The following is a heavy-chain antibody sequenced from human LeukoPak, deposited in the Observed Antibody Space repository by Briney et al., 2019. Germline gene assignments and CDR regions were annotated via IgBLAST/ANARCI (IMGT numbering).Heavy chain of an antibody. Sequence: PGGSLRLSCAASGFIFSDYSMNWVRQAPGKGLEWVSYISSAGSSVTYYADSVKGRITIYRGNAKNSLYLQMNSLRDEDTAVYYCTRAAYKSSWYLDYWGQGTLVTVSS. CDR3: TRAAYKSSWYLDY. CDR1: GFIFSDYS. J-gene: IGHJ4*02. V-gene: IGHV3-48*02. CDR2: ISSAGSSVT. D-gene: IGHD6-13*01.